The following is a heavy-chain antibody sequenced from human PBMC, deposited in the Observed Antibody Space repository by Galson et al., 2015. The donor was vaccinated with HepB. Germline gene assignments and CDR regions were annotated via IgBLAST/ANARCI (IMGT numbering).Heavy chain of an antibody. CDR1: GDSVSSNIAA. CDR2: TYYRSKWYN. J-gene: IGHJ6*02. CDR3: ARGSGRYAMDV. D-gene: IGHD3-10*01. Sequence: AISGDSVSSNIAAWNWIRHSPSRGLEWLGRTYYRSKWYNDYAVSVRSRITINPDTSKNQFSLQLRSATPDDTAVYYCARGSGRYAMDVWGQGTTVTVSS. V-gene: IGHV6-1*01.